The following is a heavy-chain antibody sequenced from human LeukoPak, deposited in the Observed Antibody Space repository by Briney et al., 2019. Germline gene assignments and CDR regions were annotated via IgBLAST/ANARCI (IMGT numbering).Heavy chain of an antibody. J-gene: IGHJ5*02. CDR2: MNPNSGNT. CDR1: GYTFTSCD. CDR3: ARVLGYCSSTSCFNWFDP. D-gene: IGHD2-2*01. V-gene: IGHV1-8*01. Sequence: ASVKVSCTASGYTFTSCDINWVRQATGQGLEWMGWMNPNSGNTGYAQKFQGRVTMTRNTSISTAYMELSSLRSEDTAVYYCARVLGYCSSTSCFNWFDPWGQGTLVTVSS.